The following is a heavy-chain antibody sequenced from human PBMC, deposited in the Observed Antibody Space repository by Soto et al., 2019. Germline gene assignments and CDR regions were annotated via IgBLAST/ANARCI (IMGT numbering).Heavy chain of an antibody. D-gene: IGHD3-10*01. CDR3: ATLYGSGSPNVNYYYYGMDV. CDR2: IIPIFGTA. V-gene: IGHV1-69*13. Sequence: WASVKVSCKASGGTCSSYAISWVLQAPGQGLEWMGGIIPIFGTANYAQKFQGRVTITADESTSTAYMELSSLRSEDTAVYYCATLYGSGSPNVNYYYYGMDVWGQGTTVTVSS. J-gene: IGHJ6*02. CDR1: GGTCSSYA.